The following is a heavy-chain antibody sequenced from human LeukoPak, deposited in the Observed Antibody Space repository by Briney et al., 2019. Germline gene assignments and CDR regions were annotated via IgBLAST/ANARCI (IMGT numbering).Heavy chain of an antibody. CDR2: ISSSGSGDNT. V-gene: IGHV3-23*01. Sequence: GGSLRLSCAASGVTLSTYAMSWARQAPGKGLEWVSGISSSGSGDNTYYADSVKGRFTISRDSSKNTLFLHMNTLRAEDTAIYYCAKDRTVGASYRYFDLWGRGTLVTVSS. CDR1: GVTLSTYA. D-gene: IGHD1-26*01. CDR3: AKDRTVGASYRYFDL. J-gene: IGHJ2*01.